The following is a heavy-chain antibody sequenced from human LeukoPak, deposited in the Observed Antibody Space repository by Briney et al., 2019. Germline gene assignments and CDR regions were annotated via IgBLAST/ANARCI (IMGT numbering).Heavy chain of an antibody. D-gene: IGHD6-19*01. CDR1: GYTFTSYG. CDR2: ISAYNGNT. Sequence: ASVKVSCKASGYTFTSYGISWVRQAPGQGLEWMGWISAYNGNTNYTQKLQGRVTMTTDTSTSTAYMELRSLRSDDTAVYYCARDHRAVAGIRSPTFDYWGQGTLVTVSS. V-gene: IGHV1-18*01. J-gene: IGHJ4*02. CDR3: ARDHRAVAGIRSPTFDY.